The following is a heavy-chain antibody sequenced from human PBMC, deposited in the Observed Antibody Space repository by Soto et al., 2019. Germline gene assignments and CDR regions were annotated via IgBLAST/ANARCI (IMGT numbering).Heavy chain of an antibody. CDR1: GGSISSYY. D-gene: IGHD4-17*01. V-gene: IGHV4-59*01. J-gene: IGHJ6*02. CDR3: ARDPGLDYGDYFDPSRYYYGMDV. CDR2: IYYSGST. Sequence: PSETLSLTCTVSGGSISSYYWSWIRQPPGKGLEWIGYIYYSGSTNYNPSLKSRVTISVDTSKNQFSLKLSSVTAADTAVYYCARDPGLDYGDYFDPSRYYYGMDVWGQGTTVTVSS.